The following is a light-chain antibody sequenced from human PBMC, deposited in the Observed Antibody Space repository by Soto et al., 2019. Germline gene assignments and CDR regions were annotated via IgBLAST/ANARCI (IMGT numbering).Light chain of an antibody. CDR3: SSYTSTTPWV. J-gene: IGLJ3*02. CDR1: SSDVGGYKY. V-gene: IGLV2-14*01. CDR2: EVS. Sequence: QSALTQPASVSGSPGQSITISCTGTSSDVGGYKYVSWYQQYPGKAPKLIIYEVSNRPSGGSNRFSGSKSGNTASLTISGLQAEDEADYYCSSYTSTTPWVFGGGTKLTVL.